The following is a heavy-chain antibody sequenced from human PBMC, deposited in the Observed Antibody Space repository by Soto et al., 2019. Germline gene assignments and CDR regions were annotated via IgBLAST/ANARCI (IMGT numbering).Heavy chain of an antibody. Sequence: VQVVQSGAEVKKPGASVKLSCKASGYPFTRYDIYWVRQATGQGLEWMGWMNPNSGNTAYDQKFQGRVTMTRNTSINTAYMELSSLRSEDTAVYYCARGGNYYTFEFWGQGTQVTVSS. D-gene: IGHD3-3*01. CDR1: GYPFTRYD. CDR2: MNPNSGNT. V-gene: IGHV1-8*01. J-gene: IGHJ4*02. CDR3: ARGGNYYTFEF.